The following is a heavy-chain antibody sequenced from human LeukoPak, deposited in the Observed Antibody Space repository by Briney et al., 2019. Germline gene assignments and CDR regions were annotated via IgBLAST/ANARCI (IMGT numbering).Heavy chain of an antibody. V-gene: IGHV3-23*01. D-gene: IGHD3-10*01. CDR3: AKFGLAGSGRFHDAFDI. Sequence: GGSLRLSCAAPGFTFSSYGMTWVRQAPGKGLEWVSAISGSGGSTYYADSVKGRSTISRDNSKNTLYLQMNSLRAEDTAVYYCAKFGLAGSGRFHDAFDIWGQGTMVTVSS. J-gene: IGHJ3*02. CDR2: ISGSGGST. CDR1: GFTFSSYG.